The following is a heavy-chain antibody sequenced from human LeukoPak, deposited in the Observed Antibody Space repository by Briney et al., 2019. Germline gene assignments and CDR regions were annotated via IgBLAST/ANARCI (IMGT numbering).Heavy chain of an antibody. D-gene: IGHD4-17*01. J-gene: IGHJ4*02. CDR3: ATAYVTYGDYDPAAPEY. CDR2: FDPEDGET. V-gene: IGHV1-24*01. Sequence: GASVKASCKVSGYTLTELSMHWVRQAPGKGLEWMGGFDPEDGETIYAQKFQGRVTMTEDTSTDTAYMELSSLRSEDTAVYYCATAYVTYGDYDPAAPEYWGRGTLVTVSS. CDR1: GYTLTELS.